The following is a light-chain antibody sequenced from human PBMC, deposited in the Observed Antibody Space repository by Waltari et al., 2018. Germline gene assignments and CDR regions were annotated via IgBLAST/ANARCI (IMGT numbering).Light chain of an antibody. V-gene: IGLV1-44*01. CDR1: SSNIGSHF. CDR2: YTN. CDR3: ATWDRSLNVWM. Sequence: QSVLTQPPSASGTRGQGVTVSCSGGSSNIGSHFVTWYQHLPGTAPKLLIYYTNQRPSGVPDRFSGSKSGASASLAISGLQSEDEADYYCATWDRSLNVWMFGGGTKLTVL. J-gene: IGLJ3*02.